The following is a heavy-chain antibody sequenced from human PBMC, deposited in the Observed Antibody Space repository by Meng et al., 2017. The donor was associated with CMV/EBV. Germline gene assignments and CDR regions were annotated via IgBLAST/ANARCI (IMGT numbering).Heavy chain of an antibody. CDR2: IYYSGST. CDR3: ARGYDFWISYGSYCYGMDV. Sequence: SETLSLTCTVSGGSVSSGSYYWSWIRQPPGKGLEWIGYIYYSGSTNYNPSLKSRVTISADTSKNQFSLKLYSVTAADTAVYYCARGYDFWISYGSYCYGMDVWGQGTTVTVSS. V-gene: IGHV4-61*01. J-gene: IGHJ6*02. D-gene: IGHD3-3*01. CDR1: GGSVSSGSYY.